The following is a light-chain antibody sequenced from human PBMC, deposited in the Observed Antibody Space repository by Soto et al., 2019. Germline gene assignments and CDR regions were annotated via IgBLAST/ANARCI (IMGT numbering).Light chain of an antibody. CDR2: EVT. V-gene: IGLV2-8*01. CDR1: SSDVGGNNY. Sequence: QSVLTQPPSASGSPGQSGTISRTGTSSDVGGNNYVSWFRQHPGKAPKLRIYEVTKRPSGVPDRFSGSKSGNTASLTVSGLQAEDEADYYCISYAGSNNFVVFGGGTKLTVL. CDR3: ISYAGSNNFVV. J-gene: IGLJ2*01.